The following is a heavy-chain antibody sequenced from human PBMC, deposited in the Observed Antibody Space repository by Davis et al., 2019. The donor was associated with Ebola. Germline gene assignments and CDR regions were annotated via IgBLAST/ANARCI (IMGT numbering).Heavy chain of an antibody. CDR2: IYSGGST. CDR3: ASYSYGNWFDP. Sequence: GESLKISCAASGFTVSSNYMSWVRQAPGKGLEWVSVIYSGGSTYYADSVKGRFTISRHNSKNTLYLQMNSLRAEDTAVYYCASYSYGNWFDPWGQGTLVTVSS. CDR1: GFTVSSNY. D-gene: IGHD5-18*01. J-gene: IGHJ5*02. V-gene: IGHV3-53*04.